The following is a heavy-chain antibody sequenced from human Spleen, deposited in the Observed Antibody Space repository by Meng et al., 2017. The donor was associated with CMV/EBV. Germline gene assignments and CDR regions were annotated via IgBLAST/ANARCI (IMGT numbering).Heavy chain of an antibody. CDR3: ARTPLYCRTATCYPEAFDY. V-gene: IGHV1-2*02. J-gene: IGHJ4*02. CDR2: LSLNSGGT. D-gene: IGHD2-2*01. Sequence: TCAGSDMHWGRQAPGQGLEWMGWLSLNSGGTNYAQKFQGRVTLTSDTSISTGYMEVSSLRCDDTDVYYCARTPLYCRTATCYPEAFDYWGQGTLVTVSS. CDR1: TCAGSD.